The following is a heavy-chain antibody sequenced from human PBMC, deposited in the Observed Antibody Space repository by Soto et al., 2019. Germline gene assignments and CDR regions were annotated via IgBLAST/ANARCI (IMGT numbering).Heavy chain of an antibody. V-gene: IGHV1-2*04. Sequence: ASVKVSCKASGYTFTGYYMHWVRQAPGQGLEWMGWINPNSGGTNYAQKFQGWVTMTRDTSISTAYMELSRLRSDDTAVYYCARGGRYYYDSSGYSEDDAFDIWGQGTMVT. CDR2: INPNSGGT. D-gene: IGHD3-22*01. CDR1: GYTFTGYY. CDR3: ARGGRYYYDSSGYSEDDAFDI. J-gene: IGHJ3*02.